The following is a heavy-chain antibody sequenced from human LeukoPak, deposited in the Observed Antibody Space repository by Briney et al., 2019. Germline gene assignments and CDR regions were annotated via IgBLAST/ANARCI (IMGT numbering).Heavy chain of an antibody. V-gene: IGHV3-9*01. J-gene: IGHJ4*02. Sequence: GRSLRLSCAASGFTFDDYAMHWVRQAPGKGLEWVSGISWNSGSIGYADSVKGRFTISRDNAKNSLYLQMSSLRAEDTALYYCAKAGWFGELRLGYFDYWGQGTLVTVSS. CDR3: AKAGWFGELRLGYFDY. CDR1: GFTFDDYA. D-gene: IGHD3-10*01. CDR2: ISWNSGSI.